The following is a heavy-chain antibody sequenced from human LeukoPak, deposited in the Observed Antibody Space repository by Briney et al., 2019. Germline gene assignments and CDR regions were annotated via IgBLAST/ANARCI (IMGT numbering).Heavy chain of an antibody. J-gene: IGHJ4*02. D-gene: IGHD6-25*01. CDR3: AKVGDRSGFDY. Sequence: PGGSLRLSCAASGFTFDDYAMHWVRQAPGKGLEWVSGISWNSGSIGYADSVKGRFTISRVNAKNSLYLQMNSLRAEDTALYYCAKVGDRSGFDYWGQGTLVTVSS. CDR1: GFTFDDYA. CDR2: ISWNSGSI. V-gene: IGHV3-9*01.